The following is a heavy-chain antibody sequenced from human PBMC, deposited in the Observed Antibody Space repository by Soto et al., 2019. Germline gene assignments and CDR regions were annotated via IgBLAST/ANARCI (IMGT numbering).Heavy chain of an antibody. D-gene: IGHD2-2*01. V-gene: IGHV1-24*01. Sequence: VSVKVSCEVSGYTLTDLCMHWVRQAPGKGLEWMGGFDPEDGETIYAQKFQGRVTITEDTSTDTAYMELSSLRSKDTAGDNCTTLQEYGGKDQSRNGFDPWGQGSLVTITS. CDR2: FDPEDGET. CDR1: GYTLTDLC. CDR3: TTLQEYGGKDQSRNGFDP. J-gene: IGHJ5*02.